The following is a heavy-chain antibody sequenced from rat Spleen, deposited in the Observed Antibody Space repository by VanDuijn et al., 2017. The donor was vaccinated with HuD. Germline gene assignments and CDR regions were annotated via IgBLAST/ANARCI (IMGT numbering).Heavy chain of an antibody. CDR2: IGTTGGNT. V-gene: IGHV5S13*01. J-gene: IGHJ1*01. D-gene: IGHD1-11*01. CDR3: ASVITEGRLRGYWYFDF. CDR1: GFTFTKYG. Sequence: EVQLVESGGGLVQPGRSLHLSCAASGFTFTKYGMSWVRQAPTKGLEWVASIGTTGGNTYYRDSVKGRFTISRDNAKDTLFLRMDSLRSEDTATYYCASVITEGRLRGYWYFDFWGPGTMVTVSS.